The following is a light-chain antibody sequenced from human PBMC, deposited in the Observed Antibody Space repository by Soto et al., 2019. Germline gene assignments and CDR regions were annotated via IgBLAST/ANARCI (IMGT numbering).Light chain of an antibody. Sequence: QSALTQPASVSGSPGQSITISCTGTSSDVGSYNLVSWYQQHPGKAPKLMIYEGSKRPSGVSNRFSGSKSGNTASLTISGLQAEHAPDYYCCSYAGSRVFGGGTKLTVL. CDR2: EGS. CDR3: CSYAGSRV. J-gene: IGLJ3*02. CDR1: SSDVGSYNL. V-gene: IGLV2-23*01.